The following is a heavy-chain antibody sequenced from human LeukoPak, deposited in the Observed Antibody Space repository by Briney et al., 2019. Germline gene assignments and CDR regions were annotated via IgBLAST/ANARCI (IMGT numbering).Heavy chain of an antibody. CDR2: IYYSGST. Sequence: SETLSLTCTVSGGSISSYYWSWIRQPPGKGLEWIGYIYYSGSTNYNPSLKSRVTISVDTSKNQFSLKLSSVTAADTAVYYCARIGSYSAFDIWGQGTMVTVSS. D-gene: IGHD1-26*01. CDR3: ARIGSYSAFDI. J-gene: IGHJ3*02. V-gene: IGHV4-59*01. CDR1: GGSISSYY.